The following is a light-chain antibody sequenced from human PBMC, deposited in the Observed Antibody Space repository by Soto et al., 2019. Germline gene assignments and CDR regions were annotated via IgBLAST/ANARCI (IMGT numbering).Light chain of an antibody. J-gene: IGKJ4*01. CDR2: DAS. V-gene: IGKV3-11*01. CDR3: DQRSNLPAFT. CDR1: QSISNF. Sequence: EIVLTQSPATLSLSPGERATLSCRASQSISNFLAWYQQKPGQAPRLLIYDASKRATDIPDRFIGSGAGTDFTLAMSSLEPEDFAVYYCDQRSNLPAFTFGVVTSVDI.